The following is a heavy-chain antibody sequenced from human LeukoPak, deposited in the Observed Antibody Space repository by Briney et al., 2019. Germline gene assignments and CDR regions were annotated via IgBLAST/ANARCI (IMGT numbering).Heavy chain of an antibody. CDR2: IYTSGNT. CDR1: GGSISSGSYY. D-gene: IGHD2-2*01. J-gene: IGHJ4*02. V-gene: IGHV4-61*02. CDR3: ARSGCSSTSCYQADY. Sequence: SETLSLTCTVSGGSISSGSYYWNWIRQPAGKGLEWIGRIYTSGNTSYNPSLKSRVTISVDTSKNQFSLKLSSVTAADTAVYYCARSGCSSTSCYQADYWGQGTLVTVSS.